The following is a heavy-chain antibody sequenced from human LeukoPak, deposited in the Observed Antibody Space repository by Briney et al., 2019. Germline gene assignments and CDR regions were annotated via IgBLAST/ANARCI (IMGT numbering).Heavy chain of an antibody. J-gene: IGHJ4*02. CDR2: IYYSGST. V-gene: IGHV4-59*01. D-gene: IGHD2-15*01. CDR1: GGSISSYY. Sequence: SETLSLTCTVSGGSISSYYWSWIRQPPGKGLEWIGCIYYSGSTNYNPSLKSRVTISVDTSKNQFSLKLSSVTAADTAVYFCARADQFCSGGSCYFPFDYWGQGTLVTVSS. CDR3: ARADQFCSGGSCYFPFDY.